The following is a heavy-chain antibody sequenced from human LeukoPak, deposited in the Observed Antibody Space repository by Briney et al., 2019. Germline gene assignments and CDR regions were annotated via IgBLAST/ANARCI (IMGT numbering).Heavy chain of an antibody. CDR2: INPNSGGT. CDR3: ARGGLPIYYYYMDV. V-gene: IGHV1-2*02. CDR1: GYTFTDYF. J-gene: IGHJ6*03. D-gene: IGHD4-11*01. Sequence: ASVKVSCKASGYTFTDYFLHWVRQAPGQGLEWMGWINPNSGGTNYAQKFQGRVTMTRDTSISTAYMDPSRLRSDDTAVYFCARGGLPIYYYYMDVWGKGTTVTVSS.